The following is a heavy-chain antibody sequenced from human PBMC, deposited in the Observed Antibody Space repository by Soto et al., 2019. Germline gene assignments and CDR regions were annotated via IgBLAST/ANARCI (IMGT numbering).Heavy chain of an antibody. CDR2: IYTSGST. D-gene: IGHD5-12*01. Sequence: ETLSLTCTVSGGSISSYYWSWIRQPAGKGLEWIGRIYTSGSTNYNPSLKSRVTMSVDTSKNQFSLKLSSVTAADTAVYYCARDEAMATINGYFDDWGQGTLVTVTS. CDR3: ARDEAMATINGYFDD. J-gene: IGHJ4*02. CDR1: GGSISSYY. V-gene: IGHV4-4*07.